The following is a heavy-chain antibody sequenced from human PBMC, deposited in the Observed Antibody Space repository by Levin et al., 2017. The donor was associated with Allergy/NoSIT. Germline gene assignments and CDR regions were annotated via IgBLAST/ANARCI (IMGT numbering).Heavy chain of an antibody. CDR1: GGSISSGGYY. Sequence: SQTLSLTCTVSGGSISSGGYYWSWIRQHPGKGLEWIGYIYYSGSTYYTPSLKSRVTISVDTSKNQFSLKLSAVTAAVRAVYYCASLARRYRGHDRDYWGQGTLVTVSS. CDR3: ASLARRYRGHDRDY. D-gene: IGHD5-12*01. J-gene: IGHJ4*02. V-gene: IGHV4-31*03. CDR2: IYYSGST.